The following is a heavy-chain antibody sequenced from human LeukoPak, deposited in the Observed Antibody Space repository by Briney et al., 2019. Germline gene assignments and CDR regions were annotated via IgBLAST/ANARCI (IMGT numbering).Heavy chain of an antibody. CDR1: GFTVSSNY. D-gene: IGHD3-10*01. CDR3: ASGSGSGRTPYDYMDV. Sequence: PGGSLRLSCVASGFTVSSNYMSWGRQAPGKGLEWVSVIYSGGRTYYADSVKGRFTISRDNTKNTLYLQMSSLRAEDTAVYYCASGSGSGRTPYDYMDVWGTGTTVTVSS. V-gene: IGHV3-53*01. J-gene: IGHJ6*03. CDR2: IYSGGRT.